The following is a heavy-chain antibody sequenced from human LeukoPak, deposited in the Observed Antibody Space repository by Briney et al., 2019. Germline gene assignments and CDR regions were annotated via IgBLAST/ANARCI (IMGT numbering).Heavy chain of an antibody. Sequence: GRSLRLSCAASGFTFSSYGMHWVRQAPGKGTEWVAVISYDGSNKYYADSVKGRFTISRDNSKNTLYLQMNSLRAEDTAVYYCAKAVWGFRNPVDYWGQGTLVTVSS. J-gene: IGHJ4*02. D-gene: IGHD7-27*01. CDR3: AKAVWGFRNPVDY. CDR2: ISYDGSNK. CDR1: GFTFSSYG. V-gene: IGHV3-30*18.